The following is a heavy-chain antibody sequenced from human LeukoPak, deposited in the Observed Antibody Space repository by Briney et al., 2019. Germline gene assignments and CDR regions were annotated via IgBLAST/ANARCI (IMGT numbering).Heavy chain of an antibody. Sequence: ASVKVSCYTSGYNFNSYGISWVRQAPGEGLEWMGWISAYSGNTNYAQKRQGRVTMTTVTSTSTAYMELRSRRSDDTAVYYCARGRALFLFRYFGWFHYYMDVWGKGTTVTISS. J-gene: IGHJ6*03. V-gene: IGHV1-18*01. CDR1: GYNFNSYG. CDR3: ARGRALFLFRYFGWFHYYMDV. CDR2: ISAYSGNT. D-gene: IGHD3-9*01.